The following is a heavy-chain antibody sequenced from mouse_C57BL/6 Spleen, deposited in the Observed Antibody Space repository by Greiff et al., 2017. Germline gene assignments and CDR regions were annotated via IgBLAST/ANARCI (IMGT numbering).Heavy chain of an antibody. CDR1: GYTFTDYE. CDR2: IDPETGGT. Sequence: QVQLQQSGAELVRPGASVTLSCKASGYTFTDYEMHWVKQTPVHGLEWIGAIDPETGGTAYNQKFKGKAILTADKSSSTAYMKLRSLTSEDSAVYYCTRPLSRDFDYWGQGTTLTVSS. V-gene: IGHV1-15*01. J-gene: IGHJ2*01. CDR3: TRPLSRDFDY.